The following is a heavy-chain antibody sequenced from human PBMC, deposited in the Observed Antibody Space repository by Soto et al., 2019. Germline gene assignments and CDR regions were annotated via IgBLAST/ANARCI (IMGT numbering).Heavy chain of an antibody. CDR1: GFTFSAYA. J-gene: IGHJ3*02. Sequence: EVQLLESGGGVVQPGGSLRLSCAASGFTFSAYAMSWVRQATGKGLQWVSGVGGSDTDKHYADSVRGRFTVSRDNSKNTLYLQMNSLRADDTAVYYCAKDATAVNGVWDPFDMWGQGTEVTVSS. V-gene: IGHV3-23*01. D-gene: IGHD2-8*01. CDR3: AKDATAVNGVWDPFDM. CDR2: VGGSDTDK.